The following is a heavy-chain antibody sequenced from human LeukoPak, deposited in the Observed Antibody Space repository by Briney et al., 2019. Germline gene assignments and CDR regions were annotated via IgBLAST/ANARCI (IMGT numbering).Heavy chain of an antibody. CDR1: GFTVDSNY. CDR2: IYSGGST. J-gene: IGHJ4*02. Sequence: GGSLRLSCAASGFTVDSNYMTWVRQAPGKGLEWVSVIYSGGSTYYADSVKGRFTVSRDNSKNTLHLQMNSLRAEDTAVYYCAKEAVAGTLDHWGQGTLVTVSS. D-gene: IGHD6-19*01. CDR3: AKEAVAGTLDH. V-gene: IGHV3-66*01.